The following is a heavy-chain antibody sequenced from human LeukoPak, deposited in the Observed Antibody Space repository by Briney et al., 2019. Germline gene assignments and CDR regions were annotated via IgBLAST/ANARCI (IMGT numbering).Heavy chain of an antibody. V-gene: IGHV1-18*01. CDR2: ISAYNGNT. D-gene: IGHD3-16*02. Sequence: GASVKVSFKASGYTFTSYGISWVRQTPGQGLEWMGWISAYNGNTNYAQKLQGRVTMTTDTSTSTAYMELRSLRSDDTAVYYCARGHLITFGGVIVTALDYWGQGTLVTVSS. J-gene: IGHJ4*02. CDR1: GYTFTSYG. CDR3: ARGHLITFGGVIVTALDY.